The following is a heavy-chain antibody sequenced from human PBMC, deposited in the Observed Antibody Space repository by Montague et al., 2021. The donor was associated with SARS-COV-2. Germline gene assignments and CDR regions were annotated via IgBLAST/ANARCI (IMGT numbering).Heavy chain of an antibody. CDR1: GFTFSSYA. V-gene: IGHV3-30-3*01. J-gene: IGHJ4*02. Sequence: SLRLSCAASGFTFSSYAMHWVRQAPGKGLEWVAVISYDGSNKYYADSVKGRFTISRDNSKNTLYLQMNSLRAEDTAVYYCASGYSYGNEFDYWGQGTLVTVS. D-gene: IGHD5-18*01. CDR3: ASGYSYGNEFDY. CDR2: ISYDGSNK.